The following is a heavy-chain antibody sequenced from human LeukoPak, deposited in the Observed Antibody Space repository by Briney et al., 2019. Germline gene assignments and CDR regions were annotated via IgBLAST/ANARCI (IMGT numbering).Heavy chain of an antibody. J-gene: IGHJ4*02. CDR3: ARALLLWFGQTQGGYYFGY. CDR2: IYPGDSDT. V-gene: IGHV5-51*01. CDR1: GYRFTSYW. D-gene: IGHD3-10*01. Sequence: GESLKISFKGSGYRFTSYWIGWVRQMPGKGLEWMGIIYPGDSDTRYSPSFQGQVTISADKSISTAYLQWSSLKASDTAMYYCARALLLWFGQTQGGYYFGYWGQGTLVTVSS.